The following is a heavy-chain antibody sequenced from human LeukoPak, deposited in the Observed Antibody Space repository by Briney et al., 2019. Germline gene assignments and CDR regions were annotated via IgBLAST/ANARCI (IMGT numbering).Heavy chain of an antibody. J-gene: IGHJ6*03. CDR1: GYTFTSYD. V-gene: IGHV1-18*01. D-gene: IGHD1-26*01. CDR2: MNPNNGNT. CDR3: ARGGSYDYYMDV. Sequence: ASVKVSCKASGYTFTSYDINWVRQATGQGLEWMGWMNPNNGNTNYAQKLQGRVTMTTDTSTSTAYMELRSLRSDDTAVYYCARGGSYDYYMDVWGKGTTVTVSS.